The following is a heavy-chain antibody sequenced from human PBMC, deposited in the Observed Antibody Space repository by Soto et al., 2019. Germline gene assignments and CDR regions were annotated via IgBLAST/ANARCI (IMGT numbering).Heavy chain of an antibody. V-gene: IGHV3-23*01. Sequence: EVQLLESGGGLVQPGGSLRLSCAASGFTFSSYAMSWVRQAPGKGLEWVSAISGSGGSTYYADYVKGRFTISRDNSKNTLYLQMNSLRAEDTAVYYCAKASPTFYSSSDRFDYWGQGTLVTVSS. CDR3: AKASPTFYSSSDRFDY. D-gene: IGHD6-6*01. CDR2: ISGSGGST. CDR1: GFTFSSYA. J-gene: IGHJ4*02.